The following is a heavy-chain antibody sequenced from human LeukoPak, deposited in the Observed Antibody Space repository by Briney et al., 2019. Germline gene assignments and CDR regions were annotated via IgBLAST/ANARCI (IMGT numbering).Heavy chain of an antibody. J-gene: IGHJ4*02. Sequence: ASVKVSCKASGYTFTSYDINWVRQATGQGLEWMGWMNPNSGNRGYAQKFQGRVTMTRNTSISTAYMELSSLRSDDTAVYYCASLALISPFDYWGQGTLVTVSS. CDR1: GYTFTSYD. CDR3: ASLALISPFDY. V-gene: IGHV1-8*01. CDR2: MNPNSGNR.